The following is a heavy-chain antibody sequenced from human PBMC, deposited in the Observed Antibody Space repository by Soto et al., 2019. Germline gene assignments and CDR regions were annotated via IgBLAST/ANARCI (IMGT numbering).Heavy chain of an antibody. Sequence: GGSLRLSCSVAGFTVSDSMSWVRQAPGKGLECVSLIHSDGSTHYTDSVRGRFTISRDNSKNTLYLQMDRLRVDDTAVYFCARDASGPFDYWGQGTLVTVSS. V-gene: IGHV3-53*01. CDR3: ARDASGPFDY. CDR2: IHSDGST. J-gene: IGHJ4*02. D-gene: IGHD6-19*01. CDR1: GFTVSDS.